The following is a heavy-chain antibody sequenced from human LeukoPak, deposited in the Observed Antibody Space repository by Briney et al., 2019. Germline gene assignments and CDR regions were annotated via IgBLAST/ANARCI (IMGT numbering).Heavy chain of an antibody. D-gene: IGHD2-21*02. V-gene: IGHV4-38-2*02. Sequence: SETLSLTCTVSGYSISSGYYWGWIRQPPGKGLEWIGSIYHSGRTFYNPSLKSRVTISVDTSKNQFSLKLTSVTAADTAVYYCARQSGDYSYYYYMDVWGKGTTVTISS. CDR2: IYHSGRT. CDR3: ARQSGDYSYYYYMDV. CDR1: GYSISSGYY. J-gene: IGHJ6*03.